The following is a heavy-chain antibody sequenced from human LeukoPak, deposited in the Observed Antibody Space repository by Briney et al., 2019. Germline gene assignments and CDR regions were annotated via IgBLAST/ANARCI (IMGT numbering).Heavy chain of an antibody. CDR3: AAVGLTGDPMAIDY. D-gene: IGHD7-27*01. V-gene: IGHV1-46*01. Sequence: ASVKVSCKASGYTFTSYYMHWVRQAPGQGLEWMGIINPSGGSTSYAQKFQGRVTMTEDTSTDTAYMELSSLRSEDTAVYYCAAVGLTGDPMAIDYWGQGTLVTVSS. CDR2: INPSGGST. CDR1: GYTFTSYY. J-gene: IGHJ4*02.